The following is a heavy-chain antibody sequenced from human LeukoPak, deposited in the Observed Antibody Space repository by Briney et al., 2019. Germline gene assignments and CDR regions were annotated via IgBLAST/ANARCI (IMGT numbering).Heavy chain of an antibody. CDR1: GFTFSRYA. CDR3: VKDSSSGSYFDY. Sequence: GGSLRLSCSASGFTFSRYAMHWVRQAPGKGLEYVSAISSNGGSTYYADSVKGRFTISRDNSRNTLHLQMSRLRVEDTAVYYRVKDSSSGSYFDYWAREPWSPSPQ. D-gene: IGHD3-10*01. J-gene: IGHJ4*02. CDR2: ISSNGGST. V-gene: IGHV3-64D*06.